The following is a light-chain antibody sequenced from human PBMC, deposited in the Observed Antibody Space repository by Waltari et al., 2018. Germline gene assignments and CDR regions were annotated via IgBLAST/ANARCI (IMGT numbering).Light chain of an antibody. V-gene: IGLV1-51*01. CDR2: DNN. Sequence: QSVLTQPPSVSAAPGQKVTISCSGSSFKLGGDYVSWSQQLPGTAPKLLIYDNNRRPSGIPDRFSGSKSGTSATLGITGLQTGDEADYYCGTWDSSLSAVVFGGGTKLTVL. J-gene: IGLJ2*01. CDR1: SFKLGGDY. CDR3: GTWDSSLSAVV.